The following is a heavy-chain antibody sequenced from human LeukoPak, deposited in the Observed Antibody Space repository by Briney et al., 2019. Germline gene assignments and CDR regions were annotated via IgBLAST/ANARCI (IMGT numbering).Heavy chain of an antibody. D-gene: IGHD3-10*01. CDR2: IYSGGTT. Sequence: GGSLRLSCTASGFIVSSNYMTWVRQAPGKGLEWVSVIYSGGTTYYADSVQGRFTISRDNSKNTLYLQMNSLRAEDTAAYYCAREVSSGDYFDYWGQGTLVTVSS. CDR1: GFIVSSNY. J-gene: IGHJ4*02. CDR3: AREVSSGDYFDY. V-gene: IGHV3-66*01.